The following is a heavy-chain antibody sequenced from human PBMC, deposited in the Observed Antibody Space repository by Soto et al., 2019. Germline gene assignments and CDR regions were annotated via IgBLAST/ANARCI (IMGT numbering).Heavy chain of an antibody. D-gene: IGHD3-10*01. J-gene: IGHJ5*02. Sequence: QVQLQESGPGLVRPSQTLSLSCTVSGGSISNSANHWSWIRQHPGAGLEWSGYIYSSGGTYYSPSLKGRVTMSIDASKNQFSLKLSSVTAADTAVYYCAKGVRGVPNWFDPWGQGTLVTVSS. CDR1: GGSISNSANH. CDR3: AKGVRGVPNWFDP. CDR2: IYSSGGT. V-gene: IGHV4-31*03.